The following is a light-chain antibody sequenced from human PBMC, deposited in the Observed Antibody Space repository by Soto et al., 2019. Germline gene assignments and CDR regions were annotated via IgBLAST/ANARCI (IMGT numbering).Light chain of an antibody. Sequence: GDRVTITCRASQSISSWLAWYQQKPGKAPKLLIYDASSLESGVPSRFSGSGSGTEFTLTISSLQPDDFATYYCQQSYSTPSTFGQGTKVDI. CDR2: DAS. V-gene: IGKV1-5*01. J-gene: IGKJ1*01. CDR3: QQSYSTPST. CDR1: QSISSW.